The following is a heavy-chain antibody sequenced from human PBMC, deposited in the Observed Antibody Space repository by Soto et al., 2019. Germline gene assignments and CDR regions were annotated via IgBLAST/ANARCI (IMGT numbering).Heavy chain of an antibody. Sequence: PGGSLRLSCAASGFAFSSYPLHWVRRAPGKGLEWVAVLSYNGNNHYYADSVKGRFTISRDNSKNTLYLQMDSLRSEDTAVYYCARDLRHSYGSGLLDSWGQGTLVTVSS. CDR2: LSYNGNNH. CDR1: GFAFSSYP. J-gene: IGHJ4*02. V-gene: IGHV3-30-3*01. D-gene: IGHD3-10*01. CDR3: ARDLRHSYGSGLLDS.